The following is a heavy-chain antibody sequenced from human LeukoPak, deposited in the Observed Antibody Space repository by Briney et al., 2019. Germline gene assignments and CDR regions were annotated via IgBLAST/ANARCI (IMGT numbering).Heavy chain of an antibody. CDR2: INPSGGST. CDR3: TRVPKSSSRYYYYYYMDV. D-gene: IGHD6-6*01. V-gene: IGHV1-46*01. Sequence: ASVKVSCKASGYTFTSYYMHWVRQAPGQGLEWMGIINPSGGSTSYAQKFQGRVTMTRDMSTSTVYMELSSLRSEDTAVYYCTRVPKSSSRYYYYYYMDVWGKGTTVTVSS. CDR1: GYTFTSYY. J-gene: IGHJ6*03.